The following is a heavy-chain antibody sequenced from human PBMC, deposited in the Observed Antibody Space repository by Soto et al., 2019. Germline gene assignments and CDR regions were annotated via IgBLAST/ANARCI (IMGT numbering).Heavy chain of an antibody. CDR3: ARTYSSSWSRRLYYGMDV. Sequence: SETLSLTCTVSGGSISSYYWIWIRQPPGKGLEWIGYIYYSGSTNYNPSLKSRVTISVDTSKNQFSLKLSSVTAADTAVYYCARTYSSSWSRRLYYGMDVWGQGTTVTVSS. CDR2: IYYSGST. V-gene: IGHV4-59*01. CDR1: GGSISSYY. J-gene: IGHJ6*02. D-gene: IGHD6-13*01.